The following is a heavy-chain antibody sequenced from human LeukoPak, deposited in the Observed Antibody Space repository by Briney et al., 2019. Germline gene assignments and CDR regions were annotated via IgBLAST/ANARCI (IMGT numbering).Heavy chain of an antibody. J-gene: IGHJ5*02. V-gene: IGHV1-24*01. Sequence: ASVKVSCKFSGYTLTELSMHWVRQAPGKGLEWMGGFDPEDGETIYAQKFQGRVTMTEDTSTDTAYMELSSLRSEDTAVYYCATESIFGVGLTSKKFDPWGQGTLVTVSS. CDR2: FDPEDGET. D-gene: IGHD3-3*01. CDR3: ATESIFGVGLTSKKFDP. CDR1: GYTLTELS.